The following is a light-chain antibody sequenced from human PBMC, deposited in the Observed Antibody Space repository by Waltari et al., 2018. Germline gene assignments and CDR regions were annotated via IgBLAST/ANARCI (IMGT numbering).Light chain of an antibody. J-gene: IGLJ2*01. CDR1: NIGRKS. Sequence: SYVLTQPPSVSVAPGKTARITCGGNNIGRKSVHWYQQKQGQAPVLVVYDDSDRPSGIPERFSGSNSGNTATLTISRVEAGDEADYYCQVWDSSSDHPSVVFGGGTKLTVL. CDR3: QVWDSSSDHPSVV. CDR2: DDS. V-gene: IGLV3-21*03.